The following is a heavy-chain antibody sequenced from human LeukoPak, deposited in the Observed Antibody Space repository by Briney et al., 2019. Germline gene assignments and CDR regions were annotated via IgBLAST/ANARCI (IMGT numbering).Heavy chain of an antibody. CDR2: ISGSGRTT. CDR3: AKAERFSGTKTPDY. J-gene: IGHJ4*02. V-gene: IGHV3-23*01. Sequence: PGGSLRLSCAVPGFTFSSYAMSWVRQAPGKGLEWVSAISGSGRTTYYADSVKGRFTISRDNSKNTLYVQMNSLRAEDTAVYYCAKAERFSGTKTPDYWGQGTLVTVSS. CDR1: GFTFSSYA. D-gene: IGHD5-12*01.